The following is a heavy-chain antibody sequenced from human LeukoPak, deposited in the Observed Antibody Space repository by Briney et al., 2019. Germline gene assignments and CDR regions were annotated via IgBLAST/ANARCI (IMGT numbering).Heavy chain of an antibody. CDR2: INHDGSTT. D-gene: IGHD6-19*01. CDR3: AKGASSGWFDAFDI. J-gene: IGHJ3*02. Sequence: GGSLRLSCAASGFTFSSSWMHWVRQAPGKGLVWVSRINHDGSTTNYVDSVKGRFTISRDNSKNTLYLQMNSLRAEDTAVYYCAKGASSGWFDAFDIWGQGTMVTVSS. V-gene: IGHV3-74*01. CDR1: GFTFSSSW.